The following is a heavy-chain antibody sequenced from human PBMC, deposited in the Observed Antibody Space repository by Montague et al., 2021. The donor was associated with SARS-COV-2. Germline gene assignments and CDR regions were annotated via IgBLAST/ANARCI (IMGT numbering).Heavy chain of an antibody. CDR1: GDSIGSYH. Sequence: SETLSLTCSVSGDSIGSYHWSWIRQPPGKGLEYIGYIYYSGTNYXPSLKSRVTISVDTTNNQFSLKLSSVTAADTAVYYCAGGAGGGTTFVYDFWGQGTMVTVSS. V-gene: IGHV4-59*01. J-gene: IGHJ3*01. CDR3: AGGAGGGTTFVYDF. CDR2: IYYSGT. D-gene: IGHD2/OR15-2a*01.